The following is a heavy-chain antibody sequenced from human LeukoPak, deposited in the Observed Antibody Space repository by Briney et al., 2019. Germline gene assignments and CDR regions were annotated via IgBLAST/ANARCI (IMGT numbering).Heavy chain of an antibody. D-gene: IGHD7-27*01. CDR2: INPNSGGT. V-gene: IGHV1-2*02. CDR3: AGAGALGDAFDI. J-gene: IGHJ3*02. Sequence: ASVKVSCKASGYTFTSYYMHWVRQAPGQGLEWMGWINPNSGGTNYAQKFQGRVTMTRDTSISTAYMELSRLRSDDTAVYYCAGAGALGDAFDIWGQGTMVTVSS. CDR1: GYTFTSYY.